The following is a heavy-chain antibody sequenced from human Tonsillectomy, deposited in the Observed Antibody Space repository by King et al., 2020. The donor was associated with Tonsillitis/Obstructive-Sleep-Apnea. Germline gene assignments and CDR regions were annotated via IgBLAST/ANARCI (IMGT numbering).Heavy chain of an antibody. CDR3: ALQYNNLNYADHCNWLDP. V-gene: IGHV5-51*01. Sequence: VQLVESGAEVKKPGESLKISCKGSGYSFTSYWIGWVRQMPGKGLEWMGIIYPGDSDTRYSPSFQGQVTISADKSISTAYLQWNSLKASDIAIYSCALQYNNLNYADHCNWLDPWGQGTLVTVSS. J-gene: IGHJ5*02. CDR1: GYSFTSYW. D-gene: IGHD1-7*01. CDR2: IYPGDSDT.